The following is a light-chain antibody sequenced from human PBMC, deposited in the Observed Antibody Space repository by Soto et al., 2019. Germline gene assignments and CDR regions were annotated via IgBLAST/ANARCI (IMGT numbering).Light chain of an antibody. CDR3: QQSDTYPLT. CDR1: QSIGTW. J-gene: IGKJ5*01. V-gene: IGKV1-5*01. Sequence: DIQMTQSPSTLSASVGDRVTITCRASQSIGTWLAWYQHSPGKAPSLLIYDASTLRSGVPSRFSGSGSGTEFTLTISSLQADDFATYYCQQSDTYPLTFGQGTRLEIK. CDR2: DAS.